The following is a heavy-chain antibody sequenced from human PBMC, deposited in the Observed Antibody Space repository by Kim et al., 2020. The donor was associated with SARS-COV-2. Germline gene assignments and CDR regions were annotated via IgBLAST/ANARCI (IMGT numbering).Heavy chain of an antibody. D-gene: IGHD3-10*01. V-gene: IGHV4-59*01. CDR3: ARDQVRLYDYGSGSYSYGMDV. J-gene: IGHJ6*02. CDR2: IYYSGST. Sequence: SETLSLNCSVSGGFISTNYWSWIRQPPGKGLEWIGYIYYSGSTNYNPSLKSRVTISVDMSKNQVSLKLRSATAADTALYYCARDQVRLYDYGSGSYSYGMDVWGQGITVTVSS. CDR1: GGFISTNY.